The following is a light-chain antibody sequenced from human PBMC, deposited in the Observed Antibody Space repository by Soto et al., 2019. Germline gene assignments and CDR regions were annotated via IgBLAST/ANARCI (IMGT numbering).Light chain of an antibody. CDR2: KAS. CDR3: QLYNSHSEA. CDR1: QTISSW. J-gene: IGKJ1*01. V-gene: IGKV1-5*03. Sequence: DIQITQSPSTLSGSVGDRVTITCRASQTISSWLAWYQQKPGKAPKLLIYKASTLKSGVPSRFSGSGSGTEFTLQVSGLHNLDCANYHCQLYNSHSEAFG.